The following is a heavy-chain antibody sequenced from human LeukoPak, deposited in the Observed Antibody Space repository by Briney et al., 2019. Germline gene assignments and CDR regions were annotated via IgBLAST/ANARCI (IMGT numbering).Heavy chain of an antibody. CDR1: GYTFTSYF. Sequence: ASVKVSCKASGYTFTSYFMHWVRQAPGQGLEWVGWINPNSGGTNYAQKFQGRVTMTRDTSISTAYMELSRLRSDDTAVYYCARDDCSSTSCYDYFDYWGQGTLVTVSS. D-gene: IGHD2-2*01. J-gene: IGHJ4*02. CDR3: ARDDCSSTSCYDYFDY. V-gene: IGHV1-2*02. CDR2: INPNSGGT.